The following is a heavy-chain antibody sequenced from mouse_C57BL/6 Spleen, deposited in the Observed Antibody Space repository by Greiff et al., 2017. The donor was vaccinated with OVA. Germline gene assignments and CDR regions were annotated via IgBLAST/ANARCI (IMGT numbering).Heavy chain of an antibody. CDR3: ARSNWVYYAMDY. J-gene: IGHJ4*01. Sequence: VQLQQPGAELVKPGASVKMSCKASGYTFTSYWITWVKQRPGQGLAWIGDIYPGSGSTNYNEKFKSKATLTVDTSSSTAYMQLSSLTSEDAAVYYCARSNWVYYAMDYWGQGTSVTVSS. CDR2: IYPGSGST. V-gene: IGHV1-55*01. D-gene: IGHD4-1*01. CDR1: GYTFTSYW.